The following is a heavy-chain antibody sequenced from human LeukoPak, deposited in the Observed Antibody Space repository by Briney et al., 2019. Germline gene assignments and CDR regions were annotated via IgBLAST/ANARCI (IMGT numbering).Heavy chain of an antibody. Sequence: ASVKVSCKASGVTFSTCASGSVRQAPGQGLEWMGGIIPVIDTTNYAQKFQGRVTITADESTSTAYMELSSLRSEDTAVYYCARDISGYHYWGQGTLVTVSS. CDR1: GVTFSTCA. J-gene: IGHJ4*02. CDR2: IIPVIDTT. D-gene: IGHD5-12*01. V-gene: IGHV1-69*13. CDR3: ARDISGYHY.